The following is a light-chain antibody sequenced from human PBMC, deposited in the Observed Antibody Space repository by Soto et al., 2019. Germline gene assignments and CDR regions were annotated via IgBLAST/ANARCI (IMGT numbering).Light chain of an antibody. CDR3: QQYNNWPAT. CDR2: GAS. CDR1: QSVSSN. J-gene: IGKJ1*01. V-gene: IGKV3-15*01. Sequence: IVRPKSHSTLSVSPRERPTLSCRASQSVSSNLAWYQQKPGQAPRLLICGASTRATGIPAMISGSGSGTEFTLTSSILQYEDFAVYCCQQYNNWPATFGQGTKVAIK.